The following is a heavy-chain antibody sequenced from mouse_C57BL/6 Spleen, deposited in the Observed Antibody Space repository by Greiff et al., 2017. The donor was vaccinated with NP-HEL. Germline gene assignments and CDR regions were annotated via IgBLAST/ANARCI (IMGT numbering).Heavy chain of an antibody. Sequence: QVQLQQPGAELVRPGTSVKLSCKASGYTFTSYWMHWVKQRPGQGLEWIGVIDPSDSYTNYNQKFKGKATLTVDTSSSTAYMQLSSLTSEDSAVYYCARVGYYYGSRTAWFAYWGQGTLVTVSA. CDR3: ARVGYYYGSRTAWFAY. J-gene: IGHJ3*01. CDR2: IDPSDSYT. CDR1: GYTFTSYW. D-gene: IGHD1-1*01. V-gene: IGHV1-59*01.